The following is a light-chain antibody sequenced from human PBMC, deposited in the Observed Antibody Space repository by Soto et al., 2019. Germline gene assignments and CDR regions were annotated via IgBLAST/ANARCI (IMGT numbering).Light chain of an antibody. Sequence: DIQMTQSPSTLSGSVGDRVTITCRASQTISSWLAWYQQKPGKAPKLLISAASTLQSGVPARFSGSGSGTDFTLSITNLQPEDFATYYCQQLNTYPVTFGGGTKVEIK. CDR1: QTISSW. J-gene: IGKJ4*01. CDR3: QQLNTYPVT. V-gene: IGKV1-5*01. CDR2: AAS.